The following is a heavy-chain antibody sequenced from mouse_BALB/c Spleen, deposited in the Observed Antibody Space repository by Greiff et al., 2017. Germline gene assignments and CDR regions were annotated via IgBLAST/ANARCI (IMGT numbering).Heavy chain of an antibody. CDR1: GFNIKDTY. CDR2: IDPANGNT. CDR3: ARVLYGW. Sequence: EVKLVESGAELVKPGASVKLSCTASGFNIKDTYMHWVKQRPEQGLEWIGRIDPANGNTKYDPKFQGKATITADTSSNTAYLQLSSLTSEDTAVYYCARVLYGWWGQGTLVTVSA. J-gene: IGHJ3*02. V-gene: IGHV14-3*02.